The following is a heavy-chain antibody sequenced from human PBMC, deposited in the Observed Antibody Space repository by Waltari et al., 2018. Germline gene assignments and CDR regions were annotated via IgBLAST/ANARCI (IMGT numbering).Heavy chain of an antibody. V-gene: IGHV1-69*01. J-gene: IGHJ4*02. D-gene: IGHD3-22*01. Sequence: QVQLVQSGAEVKKPGSSVKVSCKASGGTFSSYAISWVRQAPGQGLEWMGGIIPIFGTANSEQKFQGRVTMTADESTSTAYMELSSLRSEDTAVYYCARENYYDSSGYSPLDYWGQGTLVTVSS. CDR3: ARENYYDSSGYSPLDY. CDR2: IIPIFGTA. CDR1: GGTFSSYA.